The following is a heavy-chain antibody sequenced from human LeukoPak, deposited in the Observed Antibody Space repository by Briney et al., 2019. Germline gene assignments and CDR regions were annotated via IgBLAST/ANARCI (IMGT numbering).Heavy chain of an antibody. CDR2: IYTSGRT. CDR1: GGSITSGSNY. Sequence: SQTLSLTCTVSGGSITSGSNYWTWIRQPAGKELEWIGHIYTSGRTNYNPSLKSRVTISVDTSKNQFSLNLMSVTAADTAVYYCARRYCSGGSCYSDSAYGWFDPWGQGTLVTVSS. V-gene: IGHV4-61*09. J-gene: IGHJ5*02. CDR3: ARRYCSGGSCYSDSAYGWFDP. D-gene: IGHD2-15*01.